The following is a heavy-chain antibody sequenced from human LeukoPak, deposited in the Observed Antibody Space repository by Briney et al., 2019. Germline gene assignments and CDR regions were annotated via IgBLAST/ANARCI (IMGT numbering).Heavy chain of an antibody. CDR1: GFTFSDYG. CDR3: ARDEAGDY. CDR2: IRNDGSYE. V-gene: IGHV3-30*02. Sequence: PGGSLRLSCAASGFTFSDYGMHWVRQAPGKGLEWVAFIRNDGSYEYYPDSVKGRFTISRDNSRNALFLQMNGLRAEDTAVYYCARDEAGDYWGQGTLVTVSS. J-gene: IGHJ4*02.